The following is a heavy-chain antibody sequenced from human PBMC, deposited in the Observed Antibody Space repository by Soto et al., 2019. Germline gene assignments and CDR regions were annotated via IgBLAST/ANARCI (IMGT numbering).Heavy chain of an antibody. CDR3: AKSHAKTLFCSSTSCYFDY. CDR2: ISGSGGST. D-gene: IGHD2-2*01. V-gene: IGHV3-23*01. Sequence: GGSLRLSCAASGFTFSSYAMSWVRQAPGKGLEWVSAISGSGGSTYYADSVKGRFTISRDNSKNTLYLQMNSLRAEDTAVYYCAKSHAKTLFCSSTSCYFDYWGQGTLVTVSS. CDR1: GFTFSSYA. J-gene: IGHJ4*02.